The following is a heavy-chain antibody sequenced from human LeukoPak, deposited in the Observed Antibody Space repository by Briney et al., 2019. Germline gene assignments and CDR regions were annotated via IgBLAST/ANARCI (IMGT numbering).Heavy chain of an antibody. J-gene: IGHJ4*02. CDR1: GFTFDDYA. CDR3: ATGRDCSGGSCYSVY. D-gene: IGHD2-15*01. Sequence: PGGSLRLSCAASGFTFDDYAMHWVRQAPGKGLEWVSLISWDGGSTYYADSVKGRFTISRDNSKNTLYLQMNSLRAEDTAVYYCATGRDCSGGSCYSVYWGQGTLVTVSS. CDR2: ISWDGGST. V-gene: IGHV3-43D*03.